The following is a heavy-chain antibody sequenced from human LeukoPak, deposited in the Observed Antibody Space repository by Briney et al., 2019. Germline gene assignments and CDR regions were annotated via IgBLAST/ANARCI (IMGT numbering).Heavy chain of an antibody. J-gene: IGHJ6*03. D-gene: IGHD1-14*01. CDR1: GFTFSDYY. V-gene: IGHV3-11*01. CDR3: AKAMTGYYYYYMDV. CDR2: ISSSGSTV. Sequence: GGSLRLSCAASGFTFSDYYINWIRQAPGEGLEWVSYISSSGSTVYYADSVKGRFTISRDNSKNTLYLQMNSLRAEDTAVYYCAKAMTGYYYYYMDVWGKGTTVTVSS.